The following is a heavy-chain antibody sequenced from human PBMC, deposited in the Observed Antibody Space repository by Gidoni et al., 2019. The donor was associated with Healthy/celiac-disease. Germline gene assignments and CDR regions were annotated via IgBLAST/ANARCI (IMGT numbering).Heavy chain of an antibody. CDR2: IRSKAYGGTT. D-gene: IGHD5-18*01. CDR1: GFTFGDYA. Sequence: EVQLVESGGGLVQPGRSLRLSCTASGFTFGDYAMSWFRQAPGKGLEWVGFIRSKAYGGTTEYAASVKGRFTISRDDSKSIAYLQMNSLKTEDTAVYYCTLDTAMVMGIHYYYMDVWGKGTTVTVSS. CDR3: TLDTAMVMGIHYYYMDV. V-gene: IGHV3-49*03. J-gene: IGHJ6*03.